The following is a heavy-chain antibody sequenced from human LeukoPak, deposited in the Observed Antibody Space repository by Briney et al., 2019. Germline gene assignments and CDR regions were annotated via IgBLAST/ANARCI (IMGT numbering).Heavy chain of an antibody. CDR2: INHSGST. CDR1: GGSFSGYY. V-gene: IGHV4-34*01. CDR3: ARGREWLRSFDY. D-gene: IGHD5-12*01. J-gene: IGHJ4*02. Sequence: PSETLSLTRAVYGGSFSGYYWSWIRQPPGKGLEWIGEINHSGSTNYNPSLKSRVTISVDTSKNQFSLKLSSVTAADTAVYYCARGREWLRSFDYWGQGTLVTVSS.